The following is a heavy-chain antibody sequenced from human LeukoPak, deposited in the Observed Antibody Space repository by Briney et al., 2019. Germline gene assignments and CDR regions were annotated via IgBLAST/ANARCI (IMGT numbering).Heavy chain of an antibody. J-gene: IGHJ4*02. CDR2: ISNSGSTT. CDR3: AKGSGTSCYSSSDY. CDR1: GFTFSNYA. V-gene: IGHV3-23*01. Sequence: GGSLRLSCAASGFTFSNYAMSWVRQTPGKGLEWVSAISNSGSTTYYADSVKGRFTISRDNSKNTLYLQMNSPRAEDTALYYCAKGSGTSCYSSSDYWGQGTLVTVSS. D-gene: IGHD2-2*02.